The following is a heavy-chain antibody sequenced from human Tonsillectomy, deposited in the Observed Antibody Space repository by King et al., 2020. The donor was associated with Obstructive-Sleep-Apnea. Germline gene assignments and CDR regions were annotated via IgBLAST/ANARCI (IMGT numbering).Heavy chain of an antibody. CDR1: GFTFSTYS. J-gene: IGHJ4*02. Sequence: EVQLVESGGGLVKPGGSLRLSCAASGFTFSTYSMNWVRQAPGKGLEWVSSISSSSTYIYYADSVKGRFTISRDNAKNSLYLQMNSLRAEDTAMYYCAREPLVGATDSLMFGYWGQGTLIPVSS. CDR3: AREPLVGATDSLMFGY. D-gene: IGHD1-26*01. CDR2: ISSSSTYI. V-gene: IGHV3-21*01.